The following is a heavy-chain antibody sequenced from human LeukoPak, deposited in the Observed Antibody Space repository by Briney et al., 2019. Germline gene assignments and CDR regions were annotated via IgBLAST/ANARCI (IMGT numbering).Heavy chain of an antibody. Sequence: GASVKVSCKASGYTFTSYGISWVRQAPGQGLEWMGWISAYNGNTNYAQKLQGRVTMTTDTSTSTAYMELRSLRSDDTAVYYCASFDLYGDRPPLDQPPHYWGQGTLVTVSS. J-gene: IGHJ4*02. CDR1: GYTFTSYG. D-gene: IGHD4/OR15-4a*01. CDR3: ASFDLYGDRPPLDQPPHY. V-gene: IGHV1-18*01. CDR2: ISAYNGNT.